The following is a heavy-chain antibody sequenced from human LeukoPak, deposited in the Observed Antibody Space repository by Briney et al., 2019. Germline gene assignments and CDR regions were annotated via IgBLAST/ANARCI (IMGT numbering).Heavy chain of an antibody. J-gene: IGHJ4*02. CDR2: INHSGST. CDR1: GGSFSGYY. D-gene: IGHD4-17*01. V-gene: IGHV4-34*01. Sequence: KSSETLSLTCAVYGGSFSGYYWSWIRQPPGKGLEWIGEINHSGSTNYNPSLKSRVTISVDTSKNQFSLKLSSVTAADTAVYYCARDGWSPDYWGQGTLVTVSS. CDR3: ARDGWSPDY.